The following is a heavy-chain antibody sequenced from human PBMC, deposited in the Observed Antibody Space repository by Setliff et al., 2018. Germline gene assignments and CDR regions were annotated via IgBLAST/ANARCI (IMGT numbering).Heavy chain of an antibody. V-gene: IGHV3-30*04. D-gene: IGHD3-10*01. CDR2: ISSDGSNK. CDR3: AREGVGFRFYYAYMDV. CDR1: GFSISTYT. Sequence: PGGSLRLSCAASGFSISTYTMHWVRQAPGKGLEWVADISSDGSNKDYADSVKGRFTISRDNAKNSLYLQMNSLRAEDTAVYYCAREGVGFRFYYAYMDVWGKGTTVTVSS. J-gene: IGHJ6*03.